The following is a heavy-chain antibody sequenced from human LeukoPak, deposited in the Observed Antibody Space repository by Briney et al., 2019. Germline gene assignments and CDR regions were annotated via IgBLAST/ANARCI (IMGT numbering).Heavy chain of an antibody. Sequence: SQTLSLTCTVSGGSTSSGSYYWSWIRQPAGKGLEWIGRIYYSGSTNYNPSLKSRVTISVDTSKNQFSLKLSSVTAADTAVYYCARDGDYYDSSGHGYFDYWGQGTLVTVSS. V-gene: IGHV4-61*02. CDR3: ARDGDYYDSSGHGYFDY. CDR2: IYYSGST. D-gene: IGHD3-22*01. J-gene: IGHJ4*02. CDR1: GGSTSSGSYY.